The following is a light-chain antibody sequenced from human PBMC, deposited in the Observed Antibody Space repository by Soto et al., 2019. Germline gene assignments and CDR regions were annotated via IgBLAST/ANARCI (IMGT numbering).Light chain of an antibody. J-gene: IGKJ4*01. CDR2: DAS. CDR1: QGVSSY. CDR3: QQRSNWLT. Sequence: EIVLTQSPATLSLSPGERATLSCRASQGVSSYLAWYQQKPGQAPRLLIYDASNRATGIPARFSGSGPGTDFTLTISSLEPEDFAVYYCQQRSNWLTFGGGTMVEIK. V-gene: IGKV3D-11*01.